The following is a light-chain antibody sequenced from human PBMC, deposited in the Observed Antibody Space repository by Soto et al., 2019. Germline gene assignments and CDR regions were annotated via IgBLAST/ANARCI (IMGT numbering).Light chain of an antibody. V-gene: IGLV1-44*01. CDR1: SSNIGSYS. CDR3: AAWDASLNGPV. CDR2: NNN. Sequence: QSVLTQPPSASGTPGQRVTISCSGSSSNIGSYSVNWYQQLPGTAPKLLIYNNNQRPSGVPDRFSGSKSDTSASLTISGLQSEDEAGYYCAAWDASLNGPVFGGGTKLTVL. J-gene: IGLJ2*01.